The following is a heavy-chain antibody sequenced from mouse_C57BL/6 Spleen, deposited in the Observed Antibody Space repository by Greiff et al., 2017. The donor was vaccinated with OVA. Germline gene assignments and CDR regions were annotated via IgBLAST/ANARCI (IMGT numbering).Heavy chain of an antibody. J-gene: IGHJ2*01. CDR2: IRLKSDNYAT. CDR1: GFTFSNYW. Sequence: EVKLMESGGGLVQPGGSMKLSCVASGFTFSNYWMNWVRQSPEKGLEWVAQIRLKSDNYATHYAESVKGRFTISRDDSKSSVYLQMNNLRAEDTGIYYCTVIYSFDYWGQGTTLTVSS. V-gene: IGHV6-3*01. CDR3: TVIYSFDY.